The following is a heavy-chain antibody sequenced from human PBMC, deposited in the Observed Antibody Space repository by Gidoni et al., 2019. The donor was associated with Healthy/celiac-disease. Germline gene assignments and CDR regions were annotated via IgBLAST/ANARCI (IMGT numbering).Heavy chain of an antibody. J-gene: IGHJ6*02. Sequence: QVQLQPWGAGLLQPSATLSLTCAVYGGSFSGYYCSWIRQPPGKGLEWIGEINHSGSTNYNPSLKSRVTISVDTSKNQFSLKLSSVTAADTAVYYCARQQGVSGDYGMDVWGQGTTVTVSS. D-gene: IGHD3-3*01. CDR1: GGSFSGYY. CDR3: ARQQGVSGDYGMDV. CDR2: INHSGST. V-gene: IGHV4-34*01.